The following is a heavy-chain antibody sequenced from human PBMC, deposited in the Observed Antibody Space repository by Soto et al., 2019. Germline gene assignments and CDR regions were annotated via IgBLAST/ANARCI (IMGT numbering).Heavy chain of an antibody. CDR3: XXGXXXXXXXXXWFDP. CDR1: GGSXXXXX. J-gene: IGHJ5*02. Sequence: QVRLQQWGAGLVRPSETLSLTCAVYGGSXXXXXXXXIRQXPGKGLEWIGEVCPGGRTNYSPTLKREVRIAVEGSKNQFSLRLXSVTXADTAVYYCXXGXXXXXXXXXWFDPWGQGNLVIVAS. CDR2: VCPGGRT. V-gene: IGHV4-34*02.